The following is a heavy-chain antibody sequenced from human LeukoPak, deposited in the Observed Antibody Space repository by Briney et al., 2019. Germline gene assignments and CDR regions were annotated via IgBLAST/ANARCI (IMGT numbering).Heavy chain of an antibody. D-gene: IGHD3-3*01. J-gene: IGHJ4*02. CDR3: AKAWGPFGVVYHLDY. CDR2: IRYDGSNK. CDR1: GFTFSSYG. Sequence: GGSLRLSCAASGFTFSSYGMHWVRQAPGKGLEGVAFIRYDGSNKYYADSVKGRFTISRDNSKNTLYLQMNSLRAEDTAVYYCAKAWGPFGVVYHLDYWGQGTLVTVSS. V-gene: IGHV3-30*02.